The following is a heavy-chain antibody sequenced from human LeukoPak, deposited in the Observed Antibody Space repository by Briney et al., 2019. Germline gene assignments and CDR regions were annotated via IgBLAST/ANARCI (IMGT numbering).Heavy chain of an antibody. Sequence: GGSLRLSCAASGFTVGNYAMSWVRQAPGKGLEWVSVISASGRNTYYSDSAKGQFTISRDNSKNPLYLRMSSLRAEDTAVYYCVRRGSNYPYYMDVWGKGTTVTVSS. CDR1: GFTVGNYA. CDR3: VRRGSNYPYYMDV. CDR2: ISASGRNT. D-gene: IGHD4-11*01. V-gene: IGHV3-23*01. J-gene: IGHJ6*03.